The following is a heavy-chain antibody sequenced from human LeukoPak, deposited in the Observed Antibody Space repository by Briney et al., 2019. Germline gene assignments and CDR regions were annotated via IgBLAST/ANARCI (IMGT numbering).Heavy chain of an antibody. CDR3: ARGGDYGDYNFGSY. Sequence: PSETLSLTCTVSGGSINSYYWSWIRQPPGKGLDWMGYISYSGSTNNNPSLKSRVTISLDTSKNQFSLKLSSVTAADTAVYYCARGGDYGDYNFGSYWGQGTLVTVSS. J-gene: IGHJ4*02. CDR1: GGSINSYY. V-gene: IGHV4-59*01. D-gene: IGHD4-17*01. CDR2: ISYSGST.